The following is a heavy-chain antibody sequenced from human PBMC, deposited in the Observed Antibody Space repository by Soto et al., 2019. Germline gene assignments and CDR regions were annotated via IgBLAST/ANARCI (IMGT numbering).Heavy chain of an antibody. CDR1: GGSTSSYY. V-gene: IGHV4-59*08. CDR3: ARHGGSYSFDY. Sequence: SETLSLTCTVTGGSTSSYYWSWLRQPPGKGLEWIGYNSYSGSTDYNPSLKSRVTISVDTSKNQFSLRLSSATAADTAVYYCARHGGSYSFDYWGQGTLVTVSS. CDR2: NSYSGST. D-gene: IGHD1-26*01. J-gene: IGHJ4*02.